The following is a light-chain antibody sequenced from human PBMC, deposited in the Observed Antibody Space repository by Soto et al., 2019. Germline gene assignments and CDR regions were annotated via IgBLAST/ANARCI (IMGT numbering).Light chain of an antibody. CDR3: QQSYSTSIT. Sequence: DIQMTQSPSSLSASVGDRVTITCRASRSITTYLNWYQQKPGKAPKVLIYAASTLQSGVSSRFSGSGSGTDFTLTIISLQPEDFGTYYCQQSYSTSITFGQGTRLEIK. CDR1: RSITTY. V-gene: IGKV1-39*01. CDR2: AAS. J-gene: IGKJ5*01.